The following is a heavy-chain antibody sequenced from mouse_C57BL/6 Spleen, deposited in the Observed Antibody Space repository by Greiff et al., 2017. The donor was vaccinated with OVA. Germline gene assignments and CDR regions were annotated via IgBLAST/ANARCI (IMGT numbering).Heavy chain of an antibody. D-gene: IGHD2-4*01. V-gene: IGHV5-4*01. J-gene: IGHJ2*01. CDR2: ISDGGSYT. CDR3: AREYDYDSYFDY. CDR1: GFTFSSYA. Sequence: EVQLVESGGGLVKPGGSLKLSCAASGFTFSSYAMSWVRQTPEKRLEWVATISDGGSYTYYPDNVKGRFTISRDNAKNNLYLQMSHLKSEDTAMYYCAREYDYDSYFDYWGQGTTLTVSS.